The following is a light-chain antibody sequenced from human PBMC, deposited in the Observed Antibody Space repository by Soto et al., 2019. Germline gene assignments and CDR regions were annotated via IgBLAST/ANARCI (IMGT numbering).Light chain of an antibody. CDR1: QTIYSNY. V-gene: IGKV3-20*01. CDR3: QQYGSSPPIT. Sequence: EIVLTQSPGTLSLSPGERATLSCRASQTIYSNYLAWYQQKPGQAPRLLIYIASNRATGIPDRFSGSGSGTDFTLTISRLEPEDSAVYYCQQYGSSPPITFGQGTRLEIK. CDR2: IAS. J-gene: IGKJ5*01.